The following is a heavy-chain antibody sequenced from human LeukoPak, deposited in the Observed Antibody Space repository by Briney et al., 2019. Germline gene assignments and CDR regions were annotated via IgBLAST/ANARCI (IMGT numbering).Heavy chain of an antibody. CDR2: IYSGGST. Sequence: GGSLRLSCAASGFTDSSDYMSWVRQAPGKGLEWVSVIYSGGSTYYADSVKGRFTISRDKSKNTVYLQMNSLRFEDTAMYYCARNWFDPWGQGTLVTVSS. V-gene: IGHV3-53*05. CDR1: GFTDSSDY. J-gene: IGHJ5*02. CDR3: ARNWFDP.